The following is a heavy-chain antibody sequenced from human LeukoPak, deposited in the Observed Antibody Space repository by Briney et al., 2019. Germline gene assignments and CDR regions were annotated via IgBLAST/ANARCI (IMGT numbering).Heavy chain of an antibody. J-gene: IGHJ3*02. CDR3: ARGIVGATLPDAFDI. CDR2: IRYDGSNK. Sequence: PRRSLRLSCAASGFTFSSYGMDWVRQAPGKELEWVAVIRYDGSNKYYADSVKGRFTISRDNSKNTLYLQMNSLRAEDTAVYYCARGIVGATLPDAFDIWGQGTMVTVSS. D-gene: IGHD1-26*01. CDR1: GFTFSSYG. V-gene: IGHV3-33*01.